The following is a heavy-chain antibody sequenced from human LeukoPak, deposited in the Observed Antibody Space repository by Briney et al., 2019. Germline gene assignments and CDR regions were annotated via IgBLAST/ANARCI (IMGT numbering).Heavy chain of an antibody. CDR3: ARDVNLKQLAD. CDR1: GYPFDRYA. V-gene: IGHV3-30*02. D-gene: IGHD1-1*01. Sequence: GGSLRLSCVASGYPFDRYAMHWVRQAPGKGLEWVAFIRYDGNKEDYADSVKGRFTVSKDNSKNTMYLQMNSLRPEDTAMYYCARDVNLKQLADWGQGTLVTVSS. J-gene: IGHJ4*02. CDR2: IRYDGNKE.